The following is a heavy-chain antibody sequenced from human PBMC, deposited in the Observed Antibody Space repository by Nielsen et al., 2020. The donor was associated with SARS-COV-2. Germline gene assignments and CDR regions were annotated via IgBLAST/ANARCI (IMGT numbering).Heavy chain of an antibody. CDR2: IRGGGHST. CDR1: GFSFSTYA. V-gene: IGHV3-23*01. J-gene: IGHJ4*01. Sequence: GESLKIPCSASGFSFSTYAMNWVRPAPGKGLEWVSGIRGGGHSTYYAASVEGRFTVTRDNSKDTLYLQMNGLTDADTAMYYCANALKSYSLLVAGPFDSWGHGTLVSVSS. D-gene: IGHD2-21*01. CDR3: ANALKSYSLLVAGPFDS.